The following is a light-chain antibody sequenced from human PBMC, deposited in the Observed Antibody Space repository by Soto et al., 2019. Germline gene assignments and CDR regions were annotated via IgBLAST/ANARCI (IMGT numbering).Light chain of an antibody. J-gene: IGKJ2*01. V-gene: IGKV3-20*01. Sequence: EVVLTQSPGTLSLSPGERATLSCRASQSVSNNYLAWYQQKPGQSPKLLIFGSSDRATGIPDRFSGSGSGTDFTLTISSLEPEDFAVDYCQQYGSSPPYTCGQGTKLEIK. CDR2: GSS. CDR3: QQYGSSPPYT. CDR1: QSVSNNY.